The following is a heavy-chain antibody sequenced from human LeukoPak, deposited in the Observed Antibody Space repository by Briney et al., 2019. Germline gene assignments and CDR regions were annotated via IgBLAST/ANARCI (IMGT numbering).Heavy chain of an antibody. J-gene: IGHJ4*02. CDR1: GFTFGNYW. CDR3: ARWATSFDL. V-gene: IGHV3-7*01. CDR2: IKQDGSDK. D-gene: IGHD6-6*01. Sequence: GGSLRLSCAASGFTFGNYWMSWVHQAPGKGLEWVANIKQDGSDKYHVDSVTGRFTISRDNAKNSLYLEMNSLRAEDTAVYYCARWATSFDLWGQGALVTVSS.